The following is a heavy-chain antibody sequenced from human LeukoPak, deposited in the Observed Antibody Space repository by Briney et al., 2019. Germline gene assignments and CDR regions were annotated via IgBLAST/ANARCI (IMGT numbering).Heavy chain of an antibody. Sequence: SETLSLTCTVSGGSISTSGYFWGWIRQPPARGLEWIGTVYYTGSTDYNSSLKGRVTISVDTSKNQFSLRLSSVTAADTAVYYCARLRDYYSYYMDVWGKGTTVTVSS. CDR2: VYYTGST. CDR3: ARLRDYYSYYMDV. V-gene: IGHV4-39*01. CDR1: GGSISTSGYF. J-gene: IGHJ6*03.